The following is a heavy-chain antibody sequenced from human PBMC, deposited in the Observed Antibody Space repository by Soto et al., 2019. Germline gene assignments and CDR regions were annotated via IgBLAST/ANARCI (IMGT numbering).Heavy chain of an antibody. CDR3: ARDLGFLEWFDYGMDV. V-gene: IGHV3-74*01. D-gene: IGHD3-3*01. CDR1: GFTFSSYW. CDR2: INSDGSST. J-gene: IGHJ6*02. Sequence: GGSLRLSCAASGFTFSSYWMHWVRQAPGKGLVWVSRINSDGSSTSYADSVKGRFTISRDNAKNTLYLQMNSPRAEDTAVYYCARDLGFLEWFDYGMDVWGQGTTVTVSS.